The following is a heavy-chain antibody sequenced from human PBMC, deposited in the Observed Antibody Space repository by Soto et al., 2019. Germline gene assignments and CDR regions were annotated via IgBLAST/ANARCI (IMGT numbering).Heavy chain of an antibody. Sequence: GGSLRLSCAASGFTFSSYAMHWVRQAPGKGLEWVAVISYDGSNKYYADSVKGRFTISRDNSKNTLYLQMNSLRAEDTAVYYCARDRIVGIENGMDVWGQGTTVTVSS. D-gene: IGHD1-26*01. V-gene: IGHV3-30-3*01. CDR2: ISYDGSNK. CDR1: GFTFSSYA. J-gene: IGHJ6*02. CDR3: ARDRIVGIENGMDV.